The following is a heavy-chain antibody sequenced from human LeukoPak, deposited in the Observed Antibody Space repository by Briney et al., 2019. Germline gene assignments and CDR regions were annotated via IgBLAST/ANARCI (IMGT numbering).Heavy chain of an antibody. CDR3: ARAVDGYSYGYYYYMDV. CDR2: ISAYNGNT. D-gene: IGHD5-18*01. J-gene: IGHJ6*03. CDR1: GYTFTSYG. V-gene: IGHV1-18*01. Sequence: ASVTVSFKASGYTFTSYGISWVRQAPGQGLEWMGWISAYNGNTNYAQKLQGRVTMTTDTSTSTAYMELRSLRSDDTAVYYCARAVDGYSYGYYYYMDVWGKGTTVTVSS.